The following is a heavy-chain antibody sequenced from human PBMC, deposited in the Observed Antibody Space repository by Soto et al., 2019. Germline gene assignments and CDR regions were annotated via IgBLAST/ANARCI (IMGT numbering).Heavy chain of an antibody. Sequence: EVQLLESGGGLVQPGGSLRLSCAASGFTFRTYAMSWVRQAPGKGLEWVSTINSVGGTFYVDSVRGRFTISRDDSIDTLYLQMNSLRAEDTAVYYCAKYAGTYVDYARYFPHWGQGTLVTVSS. CDR2: INSVGGT. V-gene: IGHV3-23*01. D-gene: IGHD4-17*01. CDR3: AKYAGTYVDYARYFPH. CDR1: GFTFRTYA. J-gene: IGHJ1*01.